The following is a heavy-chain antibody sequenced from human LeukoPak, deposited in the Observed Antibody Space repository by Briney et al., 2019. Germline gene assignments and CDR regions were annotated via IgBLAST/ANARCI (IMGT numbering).Heavy chain of an antibody. CDR1: GFTFTNYA. CDR3: AKALSSSFYYFDL. J-gene: IGHJ2*01. D-gene: IGHD3-16*02. Sequence: GGSLRLSCAASGFTFTNYAMNWVRQAPEKGLEWVSTIHGGGDVTYYADSVKGRFTISRDNSRNTLYLQMNSLRAEDTAVHYCAKALSSSFYYFDLGGRGTLVTVSS. CDR2: IHGGGDVT. V-gene: IGHV3-23*01.